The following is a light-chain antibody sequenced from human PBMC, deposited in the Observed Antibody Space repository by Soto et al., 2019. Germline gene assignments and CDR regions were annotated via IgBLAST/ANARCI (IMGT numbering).Light chain of an antibody. V-gene: IGKV1-8*01. Sequence: AIRMTQSPSSFSASTVDRFTITFRASQGISSYLAWYQQKPGKAPKLLIYAASTLQSGVPSRFSGSGSGTEFTLTISSLQPEDFATYYCQQLNSYPIPFGQGTRLEIK. CDR3: QQLNSYPIP. CDR1: QGISSY. J-gene: IGKJ5*01. CDR2: AAS.